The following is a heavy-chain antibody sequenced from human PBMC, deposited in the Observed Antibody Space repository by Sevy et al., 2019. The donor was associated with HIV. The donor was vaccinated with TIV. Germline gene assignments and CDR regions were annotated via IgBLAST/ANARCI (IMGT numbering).Heavy chain of an antibody. CDR3: VRGKSGYGYALNY. V-gene: IGHV3-66*01. CDR1: GFTVNSNY. Sequence: GGSLRLSCAASGFTVNSNYMTWVRQAPGKGLEGVSVIHSDDTTYHADSVKDRFTISRDNFKNTLYLNMSSLRAEDTAVYYCVRGKSGYGYALNYWGQGTLVTVSS. J-gene: IGHJ4*02. CDR2: IHSDDTT. D-gene: IGHD5-18*01.